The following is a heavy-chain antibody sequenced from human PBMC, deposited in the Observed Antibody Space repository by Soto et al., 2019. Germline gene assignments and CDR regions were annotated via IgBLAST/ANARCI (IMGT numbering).Heavy chain of an antibody. Sequence: QLQLQESGSGLVRPSQTLSLSCAVSGDSISNGGYSWNWIRQPPGKGLEWIGYIYHGGSTYSNPSLEGRVTLSVDTSKNQFSLRLTSVIAAATAVYYCARDRRSFYHDGSGLDYWGQGILVTVSS. V-gene: IGHV4-30-2*01. J-gene: IGHJ4*02. CDR1: GDSISNGGYS. D-gene: IGHD3-22*01. CDR3: ARDRRSFYHDGSGLDY. CDR2: IYHGGST.